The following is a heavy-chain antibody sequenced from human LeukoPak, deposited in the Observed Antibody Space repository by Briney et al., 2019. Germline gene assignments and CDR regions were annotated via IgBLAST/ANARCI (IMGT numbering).Heavy chain of an antibody. CDR2: IIPILGIA. CDR1: GGTFSSYA. J-gene: IGHJ3*02. V-gene: IGHV1-69*04. Sequence: GASVKVSCKASGGTFSSYAISWVRQAPGQGLEWMGRIIPILGIANYAQKFQGRVTITADKSTSTAYMELSSLRSEDTAVYYCARGEGWEPDAFDIWGQGTMVTVSS. CDR3: ARGEGWEPDAFDI. D-gene: IGHD1-14*01.